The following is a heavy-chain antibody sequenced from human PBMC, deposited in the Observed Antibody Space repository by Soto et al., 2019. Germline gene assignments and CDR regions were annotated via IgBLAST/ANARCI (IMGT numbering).Heavy chain of an antibody. Sequence: QVQLQESGPGLVKPSQTLSLTCTVSGGSISSGDYYWMWIRQPPGKGLEWIGYIYYSGSTYYHPYLRSRVTIAVDTSKNQFALKLRSVTAADTAVYSCARDSYGSTGSSGYSFDYWGQGTLVNVSS. V-gene: IGHV4-30-4*01. CDR1: GGSISSGDYY. CDR2: IYYSGST. CDR3: ARDSYGSTGSSGYSFDY. J-gene: IGHJ4*02. D-gene: IGHD3-22*01.